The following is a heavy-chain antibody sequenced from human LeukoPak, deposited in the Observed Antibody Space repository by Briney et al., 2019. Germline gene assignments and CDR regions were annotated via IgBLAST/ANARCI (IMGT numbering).Heavy chain of an antibody. CDR3: ASIAARSDWYFDL. J-gene: IGHJ2*01. V-gene: IGHV4-34*01. CDR1: GGSFSGYY. CDR2: INHSGST. Sequence: SETLSLTCAVYGGSFSGYYWSWIRQPPGKGLEWIGEINHSGSTNYNPSLKSRVTISVDTSKNQFSLKLSSVTAADTAVYYCASIAARSDWYFDLWGSGTLVTVSS. D-gene: IGHD6-6*01.